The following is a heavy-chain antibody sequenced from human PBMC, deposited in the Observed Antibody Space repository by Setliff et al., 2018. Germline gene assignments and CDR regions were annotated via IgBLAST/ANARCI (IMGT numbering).Heavy chain of an antibody. CDR3: ARRADGYNDFFDS. CDR1: GFRFTSHW. D-gene: IGHD6-25*01. J-gene: IGHJ4*02. V-gene: IGHV5-51*01. Sequence: PGESLKISCQGSGFRFTSHWIGWVRQMLGKGLEWMGLIWPGDSDTKYSPSFQGRVTISADKSINTAYLEWSSLQASDTAMYYCARRADGYNDFFDSWGQGTLVTVSS. CDR2: IWPGDSDT.